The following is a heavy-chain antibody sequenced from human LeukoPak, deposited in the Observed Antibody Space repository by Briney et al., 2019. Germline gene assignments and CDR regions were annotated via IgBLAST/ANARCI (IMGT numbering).Heavy chain of an antibody. Sequence: ASVKVSCKASGYTFTSYGISWVRQAPGRGLEWMGWISAYNGNTNYAQKLQGRVTMTTDTSTSTAYMELRSLRSDDTAVYYCARGAYIVGATMIGHGPELNWFDPWGQGALVGVSS. CDR3: ARGAYIVGATMIGHGPELNWFDP. J-gene: IGHJ5*02. CDR1: GYTFTSYG. CDR2: ISAYNGNT. V-gene: IGHV1-18*01. D-gene: IGHD1-26*01.